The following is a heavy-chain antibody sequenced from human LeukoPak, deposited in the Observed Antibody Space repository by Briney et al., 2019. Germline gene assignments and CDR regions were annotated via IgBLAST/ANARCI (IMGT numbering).Heavy chain of an antibody. Sequence: PSETLSLTCTVSGYSISSGYYWGWIRQPPGKGLEWIGSIYHSGSTYYNPSLKSRVTISVDTSKNQFSLKLSSVTAADTAVYYCTYGGIYFDYWGQGTLVTVSS. V-gene: IGHV4-38-2*02. CDR3: TYGGIYFDY. CDR2: IYHSGST. D-gene: IGHD4-23*01. J-gene: IGHJ4*02. CDR1: GYSISSGYY.